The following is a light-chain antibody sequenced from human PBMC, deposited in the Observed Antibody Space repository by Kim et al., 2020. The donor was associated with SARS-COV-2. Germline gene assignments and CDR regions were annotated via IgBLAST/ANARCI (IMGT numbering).Light chain of an antibody. Sequence: DIQMTQSPSTLSASVGDRVTITCRASQSISSWLAWYQQKPGKAPNLLIYKASSLEIGVPSRFSGSGSGTEFTLTISSLQPDDFATYYCQHYHSYSWTFGQGTKVEIK. CDR2: KAS. V-gene: IGKV1-5*03. CDR1: QSISSW. J-gene: IGKJ1*01. CDR3: QHYHSYSWT.